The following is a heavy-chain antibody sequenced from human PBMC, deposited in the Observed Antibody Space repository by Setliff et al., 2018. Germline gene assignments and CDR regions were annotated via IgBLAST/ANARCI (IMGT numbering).Heavy chain of an antibody. V-gene: IGHV3-30*02. D-gene: IGHD4-17*01. Sequence: GGSLRLSCAASGFTFSSYGMHWVRQAPGKGLEWVAFIRYDGSNKYYADSVKGRFTISRDNSKNTLYLQMNSLRAEDTAVYYCAKDSYGDHRDHYYYYYGMDVWGQGTTVTVSS. CDR3: AKDSYGDHRDHYYYYYGMDV. J-gene: IGHJ6*02. CDR1: GFTFSSYG. CDR2: IRYDGSNK.